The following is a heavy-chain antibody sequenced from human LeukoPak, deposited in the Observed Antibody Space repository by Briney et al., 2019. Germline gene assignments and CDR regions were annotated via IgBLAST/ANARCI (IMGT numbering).Heavy chain of an antibody. CDR1: GYSFTRYW. V-gene: IGHV5-51*01. CDR3: ARGGLLWLGESSNWFDC. D-gene: IGHD3-10*01. Sequence: GESLKIPCKGSGYSFTRYWIGWVRHMPRKGLEWMVIIYPVDSDTRYTPSSQGQVTISADKSISTAYLQWSSLKASDTGMYYCARGGLLWLGESSNWFDCWGQGTLVTVS. J-gene: IGHJ5*01. CDR2: IYPVDSDT.